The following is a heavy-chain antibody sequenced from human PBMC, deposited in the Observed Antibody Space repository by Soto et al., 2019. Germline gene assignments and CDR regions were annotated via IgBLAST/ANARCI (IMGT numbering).Heavy chain of an antibody. CDR1: GGSITSGAYY. V-gene: IGHV4-30-4*01. Sequence: SETLSLTCTVSGGSITSGAYYWSWIRQPRGKGLEWIWDIYYSGNSSYNPSLKSRLTISMNTSKNQFSLKLSSVTAADTAVYSCARAVGQHSYAMDSWGQGPKLTLSS. D-gene: IGHD1-1*01. CDR3: ARAVGQHSYAMDS. J-gene: IGHJ6*02. CDR2: IYYSGNS.